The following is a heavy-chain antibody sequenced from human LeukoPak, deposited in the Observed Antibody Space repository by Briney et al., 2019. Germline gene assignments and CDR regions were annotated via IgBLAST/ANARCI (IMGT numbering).Heavy chain of an antibody. J-gene: IGHJ4*02. V-gene: IGHV3-33*08. CDR1: GFTFSSYG. CDR2: IWNDGSNK. D-gene: IGHD3-16*02. CDR3: ARDIGNYFDF. Sequence: PGRSLRLSCAASGFTFSSYGMHWVRQAPGKGLEWVAFIWNDGSNKYYADSVKGRFTISRDNSKNTLYLQMNSLRAEDTAVYYCARDIGNYFDFWGQGTLVTVSS.